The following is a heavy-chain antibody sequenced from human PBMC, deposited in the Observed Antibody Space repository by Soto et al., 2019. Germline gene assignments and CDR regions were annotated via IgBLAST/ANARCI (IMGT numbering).Heavy chain of an antibody. Sequence: EVQLVESGGGLVQPGGSLRLSCAASGFTFSSYWMSWVRQAPGKGLEWLANIKQDGSEKYYVDSVKGRFTISRDNAKNSLYLQMNSLRAEDTAVYYCATGRNYYYYYMDFCGNGTTVTVSS. J-gene: IGHJ6*03. CDR2: IKQDGSEK. V-gene: IGHV3-7*01. CDR3: ATGRNYYYYYMDF. CDR1: GFTFSSYW.